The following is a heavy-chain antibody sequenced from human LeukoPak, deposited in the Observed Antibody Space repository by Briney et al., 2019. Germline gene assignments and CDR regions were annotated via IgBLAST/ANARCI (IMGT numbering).Heavy chain of an antibody. V-gene: IGHV1-2*06. J-gene: IGHJ4*02. Sequence: ASVKVSCKASGYTFTGYYMHWVRQAPGQGLEWMGRINPNSGGTNYAQKFQGRVTMTRDTSISTAYMELSRLRSDETAVYYCAEDTAIGGGLDYWGQGTLVTVSS. CDR2: INPNSGGT. D-gene: IGHD5-18*01. CDR3: AEDTAIGGGLDY. CDR1: GYTFTGYY.